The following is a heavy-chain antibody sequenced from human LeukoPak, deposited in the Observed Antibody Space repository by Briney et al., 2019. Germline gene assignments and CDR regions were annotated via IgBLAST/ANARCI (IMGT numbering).Heavy chain of an antibody. Sequence: SETLSLTCTVSGGSISSYQWNWIRQPPGKGLEWIGNVHRSGSTSYNPSLKSRVNMSVDTSKNQFSLKVTSATAADTAVYYCAKPGEGETDSFEVWGQGTLVTVSS. CDR1: GGSISSYQ. V-gene: IGHV4-4*09. J-gene: IGHJ3*01. CDR3: AKPGEGETDSFEV. D-gene: IGHD1-14*01. CDR2: VHRSGST.